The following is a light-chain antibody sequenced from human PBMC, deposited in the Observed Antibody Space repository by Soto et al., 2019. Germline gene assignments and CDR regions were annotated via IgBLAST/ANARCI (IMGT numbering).Light chain of an antibody. CDR3: QQYNNWPPYT. CDR1: RSVSTN. CDR2: GAS. V-gene: IGKV3-15*01. Sequence: EIVMTQSPATLSVSPGERATLSCRASRSVSTNLAWYQQKPGQAPRLLLYGASTRATGIPARFSANGSGTEFTLTISSLQSEDFAVYYCQQYNNWPPYTFGQGTKLEI. J-gene: IGKJ2*01.